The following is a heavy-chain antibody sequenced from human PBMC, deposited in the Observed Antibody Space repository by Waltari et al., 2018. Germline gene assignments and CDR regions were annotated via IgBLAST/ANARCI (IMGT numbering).Heavy chain of an antibody. Sequence: DVQLVESGGGSVQPGGSLSLSWVAATFTFSRYWMSWVRQAPGKGLEWVANIRHDGDAKDYVDSVKGRFTISRDNAKNSLFLQMNSLKAEDTAVYYCARGGSYINSWGQGTRVTVSS. CDR1: TFTFSRYW. J-gene: IGHJ5*02. D-gene: IGHD3-16*01. V-gene: IGHV3-7*04. CDR3: ARGGSYINS. CDR2: IRHDGDAK.